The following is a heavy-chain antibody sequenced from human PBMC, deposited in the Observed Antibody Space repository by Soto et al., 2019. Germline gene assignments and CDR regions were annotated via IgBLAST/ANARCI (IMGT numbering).Heavy chain of an antibody. Sequence: ASVKVSCKASGYTFTSYAMHWVRQAPGQRLEWMGWINAGNGNTKYSQKFQGRVTITRDTSASTAYMELSSLRSEDTAVYYCARGGQCLGRDRFDYWGQGTLVTVSS. V-gene: IGHV1-3*01. CDR1: GYTFTSYA. D-gene: IGHD6-19*01. CDR2: INAGNGNT. J-gene: IGHJ4*02. CDR3: ARGGQCLGRDRFDY.